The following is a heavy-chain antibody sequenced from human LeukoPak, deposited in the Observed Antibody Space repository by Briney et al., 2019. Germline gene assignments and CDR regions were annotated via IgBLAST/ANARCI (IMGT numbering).Heavy chain of an antibody. Sequence: GASVKVSCKASGGTFSSYAISWVRQAPGQGLEWMGGIIPIFGTANYAQKFQGRVTMTTDTSTSTAYMELRSLRSDDTAVYYCATAPLDELDTAMAPFDYWGQGTLVTVSS. V-gene: IGHV1-69*05. J-gene: IGHJ4*02. CDR3: ATAPLDELDTAMAPFDY. CDR1: GGTFSSYA. D-gene: IGHD5-18*01. CDR2: IIPIFGTA.